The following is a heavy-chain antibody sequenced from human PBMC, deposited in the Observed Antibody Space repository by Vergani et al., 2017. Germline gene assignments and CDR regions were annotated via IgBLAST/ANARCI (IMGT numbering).Heavy chain of an antibody. CDR1: GFTFSSYA. V-gene: IGHV3-64*01. D-gene: IGHD3-3*01. J-gene: IGHJ6*02. Sequence: EVQLVESGGGLVQPGGSLRLSCAASGFTFSSYAMHWVRQAPGKGLEYVSAISSNGGSTYYANSVKGRFTISRDNSKNTLYLQMGSLRAEDMAVYYCARDGAQPTYYDFWSGQKNYYYYYGMDVWGQGTTVTVSS. CDR2: ISSNGGST. CDR3: ARDGAQPTYYDFWSGQKNYYYYYGMDV.